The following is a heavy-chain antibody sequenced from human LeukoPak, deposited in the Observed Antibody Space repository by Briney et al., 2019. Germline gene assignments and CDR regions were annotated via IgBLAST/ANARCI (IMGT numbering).Heavy chain of an antibody. CDR2: INPSGGTT. D-gene: IGHD2-2*01. CDR1: GYNFIYYY. V-gene: IGHV1-46*01. J-gene: IGHJ6*03. Sequence: ASVKVSCKASGYNFIYYYMHWVRQAPGQGLEWMGIINPSGGTTSYAQNFQGRVTMTRDTSTSTVYMELSSLRSEDTAVYYCARVSRDTAAHYMDVWGKGTTVTVSS. CDR3: ARVSRDTAAHYMDV.